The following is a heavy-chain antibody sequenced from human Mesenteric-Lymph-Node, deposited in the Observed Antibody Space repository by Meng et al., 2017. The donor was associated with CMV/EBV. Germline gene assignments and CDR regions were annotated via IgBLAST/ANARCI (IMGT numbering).Heavy chain of an antibody. Sequence: GESLKISCVASGFMFDAYAMYWVRQAPGKGLEWVADISYDGNHEHYADSVKGRFTISRDNAKNTLYLQMNSLRAEDTAVYYCARGITGAGNYWGQGTLVTVSS. CDR2: ISYDGNHE. V-gene: IGHV3-30*04. CDR1: GFMFDAYA. CDR3: ARGITGAGNY. J-gene: IGHJ4*02. D-gene: IGHD3-10*01.